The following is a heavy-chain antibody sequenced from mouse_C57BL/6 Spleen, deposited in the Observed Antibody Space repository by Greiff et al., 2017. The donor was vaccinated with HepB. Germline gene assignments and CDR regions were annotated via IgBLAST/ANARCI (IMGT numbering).Heavy chain of an antibody. J-gene: IGHJ2*01. CDR3: ARRDLLRGFDY. D-gene: IGHD2-1*01. CDR1: GFTFSDYG. V-gene: IGHV5-15*04. CDR2: ISNLAYSI. Sequence: DVKLVESGGGLVQPGGSLKLSCAASGFTFSDYGMAWVRQAPRKGPEWVAFISNLAYSIYYADTVTGRFTISRENAKNTLYLEMSSLRSEDTAMYYCARRDLLRGFDYWGQGTTLTVSS.